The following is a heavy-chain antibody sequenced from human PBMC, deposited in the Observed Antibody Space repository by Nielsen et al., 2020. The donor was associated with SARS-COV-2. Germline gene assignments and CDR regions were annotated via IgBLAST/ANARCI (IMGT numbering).Heavy chain of an antibody. CDR1: GFTFSSYA. CDR2: ISGSGGST. V-gene: IGHV3-23*01. D-gene: IGHD6-19*01. CDR3: AKAAAGRDDWFDP. Sequence: GESLKISCAASGFTFSSYAMSWVRQAPGKGLEWVSAISGSGGSTYYADSVKGRFTISRDNSKNTLYLQMNSLRAEDTAVYYCAKAAAGRDDWFDPWGQGTLVTVSS. J-gene: IGHJ5*02.